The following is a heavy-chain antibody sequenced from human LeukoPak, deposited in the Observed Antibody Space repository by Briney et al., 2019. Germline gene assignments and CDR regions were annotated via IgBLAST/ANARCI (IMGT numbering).Heavy chain of an antibody. V-gene: IGHV3-7*01. Sequence: GGSLRLSCAASGFTSSSYWMSWVRQAPGKGLEWVANIKQDGSEKYYVDSVKGRFTISRDNAKNSLYLQMNSLRAEDTAVYYCARDPSGYYYYMDVWGKGTTVTVSS. CDR2: IKQDGSEK. CDR1: GFTSSSYW. D-gene: IGHD7-27*01. J-gene: IGHJ6*03. CDR3: ARDPSGYYYYMDV.